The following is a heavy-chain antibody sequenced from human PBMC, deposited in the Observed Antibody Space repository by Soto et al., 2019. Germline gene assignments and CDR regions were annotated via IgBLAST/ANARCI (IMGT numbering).Heavy chain of an antibody. CDR1: GYSFTSYW. CDR2: IYPGDSDT. J-gene: IGHJ6*02. V-gene: IGHV5-51*01. CDR3: ERQVPNWNYASGMDV. Sequence: PGESLKSSCHGSGYSFTSYWIGWVRQMAGKVLELMGIIYPGDSDTRYSPSFQGQVTISADKSISTAYLQWSSLKASDTAMYYCERQVPNWNYASGMDVWGQGTTVTVSS. D-gene: IGHD1-7*01.